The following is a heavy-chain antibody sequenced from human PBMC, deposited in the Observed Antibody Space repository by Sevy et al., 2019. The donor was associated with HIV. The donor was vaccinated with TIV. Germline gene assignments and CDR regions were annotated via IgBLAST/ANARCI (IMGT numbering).Heavy chain of an antibody. V-gene: IGHV3-48*02. D-gene: IGHD3-22*01. CDR3: AGEAYYYDSRGANWFDP. CDR1: GFTFSTYA. CDR2: ISRTPATT. Sequence: GGSLRLSCKTSGFTFSTYAMHWVRQAPGKGLEWVASISRTPATTYYADSVRDRFTISRDNAKNSLYLEMNSLRDEDTAVYYCAGEAYYYDSRGANWFDPWGQGTLVTVSS. J-gene: IGHJ5*02.